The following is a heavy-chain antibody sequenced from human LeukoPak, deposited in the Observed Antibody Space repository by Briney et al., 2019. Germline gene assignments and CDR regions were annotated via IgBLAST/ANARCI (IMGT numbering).Heavy chain of an antibody. CDR3: ARDLIVGTTIRYYFDY. D-gene: IGHD1-26*01. CDR2: ISSSGSTM. J-gene: IGHJ4*02. CDR1: GFTFSSYE. V-gene: IGHV3-48*03. Sequence: SGGSLRLSCAASGFTFSSYEMNWVRQAPGKGLEWVSYISSSGSTMYYADSVKGRFTISRDNAKNSLYLQMNSLRAEDTAVYYCARDLIVGTTIRYYFDYWGQGTLVTVSS.